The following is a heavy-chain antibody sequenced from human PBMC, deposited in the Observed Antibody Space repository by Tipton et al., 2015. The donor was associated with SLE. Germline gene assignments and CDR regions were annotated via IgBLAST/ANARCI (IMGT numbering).Heavy chain of an antibody. CDR1: GFTFSRYG. D-gene: IGHD4-17*01. J-gene: IGHJ5*02. CDR2: IRFDGNVK. Sequence: SLRLSCAASGFTFSRYGMHWVRQAPGKSLEWVAFIRFDGNVKQYADSVKGRFTISRDNAKNSLYLQMNSLRAEDTALYYCARHIYGDYEGYFDPWGQGTLVTVSS. V-gene: IGHV3-33*01. CDR3: ARHIYGDYEGYFDP.